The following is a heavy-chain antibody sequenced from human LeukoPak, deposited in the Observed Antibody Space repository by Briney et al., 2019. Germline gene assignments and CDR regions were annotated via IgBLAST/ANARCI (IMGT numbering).Heavy chain of an antibody. D-gene: IGHD6-19*01. CDR2: INTNTGNP. V-gene: IGHV7-4-1*02. CDR3: ARVLGVPVAGFRNWFDP. J-gene: IGHJ5*02. CDR1: GYTFTSYA. Sequence: GASVTVSCKASGYTFTSYAMNWVRQAPGQGLEWMGWINTNTGNPTYAQGFTGRFVFSLDTSVSTAYLQISSLKAEDTAVYYCARVLGVPVAGFRNWFDPWGQGTLVTVSS.